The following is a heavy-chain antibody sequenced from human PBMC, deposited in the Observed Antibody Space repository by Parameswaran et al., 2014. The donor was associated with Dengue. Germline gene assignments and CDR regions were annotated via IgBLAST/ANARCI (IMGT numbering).Heavy chain of an antibody. CDR2: IYSGGST. V-gene: IGHV3-53*01. CDR3: ARDRIAAAGRLY. Sequence: VRQMPGKGLEWVSVIYSGGSTYYADSVKGRFTISRDNSKNTLYLQMNSLRAEDTAVYYCARDRIAAAGRLYWGQGTLVTVSS. J-gene: IGHJ4*02. D-gene: IGHD6-13*01.